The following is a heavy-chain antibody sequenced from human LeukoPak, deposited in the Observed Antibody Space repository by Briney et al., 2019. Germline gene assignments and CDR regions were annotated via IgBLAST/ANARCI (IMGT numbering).Heavy chain of an antibody. CDR3: ARGGLRVMVYRLYYMDV. J-gene: IGHJ6*03. D-gene: IGHD2-8*01. Sequence: GASVKVSCKASGYTFTDYYMHWVRQAPGQGLEWMGWINPKSGGTKYAQKFQGGVTMTRDTSISTAYMELTRLRSDDTAVYYCARGGLRVMVYRLYYMDVWGKGTTVTVSS. V-gene: IGHV1-2*02. CDR2: INPKSGGT. CDR1: GYTFTDYY.